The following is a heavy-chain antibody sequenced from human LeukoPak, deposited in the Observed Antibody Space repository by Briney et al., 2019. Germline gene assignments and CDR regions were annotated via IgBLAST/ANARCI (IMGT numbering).Heavy chain of an antibody. CDR1: GFTFNNYG. CDR3: AKDKYYYYYYMDV. CDR2: IQHDGSNVGSNK. Sequence: GGSLRLSCAASGFTFNNYGMHWVRQAPGRGLEWVAFIQHDGSNVGSNKNYADSVKGRFTISRDNSKNTLYLQMNSLRAEDTAVYYCAKDKYYYYYYMDVWGKGTTVTVSS. J-gene: IGHJ6*03. V-gene: IGHV3-30*02.